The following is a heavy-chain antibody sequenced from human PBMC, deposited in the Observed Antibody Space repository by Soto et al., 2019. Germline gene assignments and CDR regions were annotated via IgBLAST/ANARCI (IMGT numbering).Heavy chain of an antibody. Sequence: SETLSLTCTVSGGSISSNYWTWIRQPPGKGLEWIGYVYNSGSTNYNPSLKSRVTISEDTSKSQFSLKVNSMTAADTAVYYCARYRREAVAGYPLDHWGQGILVTVSS. CDR1: GGSISSNY. J-gene: IGHJ5*02. CDR3: ARYRREAVAGYPLDH. CDR2: VYNSGST. D-gene: IGHD6-13*01. V-gene: IGHV4-59*01.